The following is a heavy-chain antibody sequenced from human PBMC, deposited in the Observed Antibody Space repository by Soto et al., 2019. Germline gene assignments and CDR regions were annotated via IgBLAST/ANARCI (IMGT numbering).Heavy chain of an antibody. CDR3: AIHVPKLLDFGGNDFLRARFDS. V-gene: IGHV4-39*01. J-gene: IGHJ4*02. CDR1: GGSINSITSY. Sequence: QLQLQESGPGLVQPSETLSLTCTVSGGSINSITSYWGWIRQPPGMGLEWIASIYYSGDTYNNPSLNSRVPVSIDTSKNQFSLKVRSVTAADTALYYCAIHVPKLLDFGGNDFLRARFDSWGQGTLVTVSS. D-gene: IGHD3-3*01. CDR2: IYYSGDT.